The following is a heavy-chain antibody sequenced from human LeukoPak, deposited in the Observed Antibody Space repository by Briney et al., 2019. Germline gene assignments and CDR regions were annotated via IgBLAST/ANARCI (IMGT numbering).Heavy chain of an antibody. D-gene: IGHD2-8*01. CDR2: IDTAGGT. CDR3: VRELMGPGRYYYMDA. V-gene: IGHV3-13*01. Sequence: GGSLRLSCAASGFTFSNYDMHWVRQATGKALEWVSAIDTAGGTYYPGSVKGRFTISRENSKNSLYLQMDTLRAEDTAVYLCVRELMGPGRYYYMDAWGKGTTVTVSS. J-gene: IGHJ6*03. CDR1: GFTFSNYD.